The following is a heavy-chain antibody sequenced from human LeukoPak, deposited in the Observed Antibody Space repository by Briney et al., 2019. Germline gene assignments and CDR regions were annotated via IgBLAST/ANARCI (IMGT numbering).Heavy chain of an antibody. CDR2: INHSGST. D-gene: IGHD5-18*01. CDR1: GGSFGGYY. J-gene: IGHJ4*02. V-gene: IGHV4-34*01. Sequence: SETLSLTCAVYGGSFGGYYWSWIRQPPGKGLEWIGEINHSGSTNYNPSLKSRVTISVDTSKNQFSLKLSSVTAADTAVYYCASRSTQYSYGFDYWGQGTLVTVSS. CDR3: ASRSTQYSYGFDY.